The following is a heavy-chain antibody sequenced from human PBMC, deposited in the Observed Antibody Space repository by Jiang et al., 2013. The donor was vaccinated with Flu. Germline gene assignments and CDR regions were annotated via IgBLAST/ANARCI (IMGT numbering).Heavy chain of an antibody. CDR1: GFTFSDYA. Sequence: VQLLESGGGLVQPGGSLRLSCAASGFTFSDYAMSWVRQAPGKGLEWVSVISGRDDSTFYADSVKGRFTISRDNSKNTLYLRMHSLRADDTAVYYCAKDFTNFYDSSGYYYFDYWGQEPWSPSP. CDR2: ISGRDDST. V-gene: IGHV3-23*01. J-gene: IGHJ4*01. D-gene: IGHD3-22*01. CDR3: AKDFTNFYDSSGYYYFDY.